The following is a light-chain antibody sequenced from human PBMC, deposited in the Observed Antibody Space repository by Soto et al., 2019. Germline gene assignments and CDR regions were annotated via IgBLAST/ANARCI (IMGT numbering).Light chain of an antibody. CDR1: SSDVGGYNY. CDR3: SSYTSSSTPYV. J-gene: IGLJ1*01. CDR2: DVS. Sequence: QSALTQPASVSGSPGQSITISCTGTSSDVGGYNYGSWYQQHPGKAPKLMIYDVSNRPSGVFNRFSGSKSGNTASLTISGLQAEDEADYYCSSYTSSSTPYVFGTGTKVTVL. V-gene: IGLV2-14*03.